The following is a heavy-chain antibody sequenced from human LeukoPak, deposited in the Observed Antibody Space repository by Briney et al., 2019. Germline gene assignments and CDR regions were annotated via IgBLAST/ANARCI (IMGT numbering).Heavy chain of an antibody. CDR2: IIPILGIA. D-gene: IGHD2-8*01. CDR3: ASGYCTNGVCPYYFDY. Sequence: SVKVSCKASGGTFSSYTISWVRQAPGQGLEWMGRIIPILGIANYAQKFQGRVTITADKSTSTAYMELSSLRSEDTAVYYCASGYCTNGVCPYYFDYWGQGTLVTVPS. V-gene: IGHV1-69*02. CDR1: GGTFSSYT. J-gene: IGHJ4*02.